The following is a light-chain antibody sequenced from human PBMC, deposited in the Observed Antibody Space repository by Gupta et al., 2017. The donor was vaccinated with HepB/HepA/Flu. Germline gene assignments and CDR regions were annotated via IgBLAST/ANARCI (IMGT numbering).Light chain of an antibody. CDR2: EAS. V-gene: IGKV2D-29*01. Sequence: SQTPLFLSVAPGQQASIVCKSSAGPVHTNGTTCLSWYQQKPGQPPQLLINEASPRVSGVPDRFSGSGSGTDFTLKISRVEAEDVGVYYCKQYKQLPWTFGQGTKVEIK. CDR3: KQYKQLPWT. J-gene: IGKJ1*01. CDR1: AGPVHTNGTTC.